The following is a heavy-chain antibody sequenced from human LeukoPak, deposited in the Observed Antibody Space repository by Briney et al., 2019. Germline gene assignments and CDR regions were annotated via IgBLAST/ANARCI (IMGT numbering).Heavy chain of an antibody. Sequence: SVKASCKASGGTFSSYAISWVRQAPGQGLEWMGGIIPIFGTANYAQKCQGRVTITADESTSTAYMELSILRSEDMAVSYCARSSAQYYFDYGGQGTLVTVS. J-gene: IGHJ4*02. V-gene: IGHV1-69*13. D-gene: IGHD4-11*01. CDR3: ARSSAQYYFDY. CDR1: GGTFSSYA. CDR2: IIPIFGTA.